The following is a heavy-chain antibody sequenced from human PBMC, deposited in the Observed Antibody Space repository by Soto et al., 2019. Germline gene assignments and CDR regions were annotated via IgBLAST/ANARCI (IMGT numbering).Heavy chain of an antibody. Sequence: QVQLVQSGAEVKKPGASVKVSCKASGYTFTTYSISWVRQAPGQGLEWMGRINVYNGNTNYAQKFQGRVTMTTDTSTSTAYMELRSLRSDDTAVYYCAREVDSSGWPAHDAFDMWGQGTVVTVSS. D-gene: IGHD6-25*01. V-gene: IGHV1-18*04. CDR2: INVYNGNT. CDR1: GYTFTTYS. CDR3: AREVDSSGWPAHDAFDM. J-gene: IGHJ3*02.